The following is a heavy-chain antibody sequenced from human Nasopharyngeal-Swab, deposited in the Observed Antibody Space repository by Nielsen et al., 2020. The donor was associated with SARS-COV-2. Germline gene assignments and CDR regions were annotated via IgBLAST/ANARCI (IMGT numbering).Heavy chain of an antibody. CDR1: GFTFSSYG. D-gene: IGHD3-22*01. J-gene: IGHJ4*02. V-gene: IGHV3-33*01. CDR3: ARDTEYYYDSSGYYYRG. Sequence: GESLKISCAASGFTFSSYGMHWVRQAPGKGLEWVAVIWYDGSNKYYADSVKGRFTISRDNSKNTLYLQMNSLRAEDTAVYYCARDTEYYYDSSGYYYRGWGQGTLVTVSS. CDR2: IWYDGSNK.